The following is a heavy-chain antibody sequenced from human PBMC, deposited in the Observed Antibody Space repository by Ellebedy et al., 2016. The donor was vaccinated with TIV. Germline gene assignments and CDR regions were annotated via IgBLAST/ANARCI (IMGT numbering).Heavy chain of an antibody. Sequence: GESLKISCAAPGFTFSSYGLHWVRQAPGKGLEWVAVIWYDGSNKYYADSVKGRFTISRDNSKNTLYLQMNSLRAEDTAVYYCAKDFRRHGGFYDTWGQGTLVTVSS. V-gene: IGHV3-33*06. CDR1: GFTFSSYG. D-gene: IGHD3-10*01. J-gene: IGHJ5*02. CDR2: IWYDGSNK. CDR3: AKDFRRHGGFYDT.